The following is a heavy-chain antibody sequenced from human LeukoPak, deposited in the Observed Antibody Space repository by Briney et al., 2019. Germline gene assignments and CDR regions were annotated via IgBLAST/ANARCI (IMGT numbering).Heavy chain of an antibody. CDR3: ARDRWIQLWLLDY. J-gene: IGHJ4*02. D-gene: IGHD5-18*01. CDR2: INPKSGGT. CDR1: GYTFTGYY. V-gene: IGHV1-2*02. Sequence: ASVKVSCKASGYTFTGYYMHWVRQAPGQGLEWMGWINPKSGGTNYAQKFQGRVTMTRDTSISTAYVELSRLRSDDTAVYYCARDRWIQLWLLDYWGQGTLVTVSS.